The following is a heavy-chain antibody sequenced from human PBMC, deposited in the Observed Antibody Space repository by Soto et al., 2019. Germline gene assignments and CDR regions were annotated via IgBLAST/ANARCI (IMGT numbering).Heavy chain of an antibody. J-gene: IGHJ6*02. CDR1: GYTFTGYY. D-gene: IGHD3-3*01. CDR3: ARGAGRLYYDFWSGYSQYYYYYGMDV. CDR2: INPNSGGT. V-gene: IGHV1-2*04. Sequence: ASVKVSCKASGYTFTGYYTHWVRQAPGQGLEWMGWINPNSGGTNYAQKFQGWVTMTRDTSISTAYMELSRLRSDDTAVYYCARGAGRLYYDFWSGYSQYYYYYGMDVWGQGTTVTVSS.